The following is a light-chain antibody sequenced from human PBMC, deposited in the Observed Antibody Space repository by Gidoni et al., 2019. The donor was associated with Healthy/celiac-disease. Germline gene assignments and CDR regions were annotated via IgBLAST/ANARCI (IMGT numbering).Light chain of an antibody. J-gene: IGKJ4*01. V-gene: IGKV3-15*01. CDR2: GAS. CDR3: QQYNNWPSLT. Sequence: EIVMTQSTATLSVSPGERATLSCRASQRVSSNLAWYQQKPGQAPRLLIYGASTRATGIPARFSGSGSGTEFTLTISSLQSEDFAVYYCQQYNNWPSLTFGGGTKVEIK. CDR1: QRVSSN.